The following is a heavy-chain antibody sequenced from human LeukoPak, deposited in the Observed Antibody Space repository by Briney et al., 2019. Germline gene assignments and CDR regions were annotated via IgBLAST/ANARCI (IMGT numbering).Heavy chain of an antibody. CDR3: ARGIVVVPAANDYYYCYGMEV. CDR2: ISYDGSN. V-gene: IGHV3-30*01. Sequence: GGSLRLSCSASVFTFRTYTLHWVRQSPGKGLEWVALISYDGSNNADSAKGRFTISRDNSRTTLYLQMNSLRAEDTAMYYCARGIVVVPAANDYYYCYGMEVGGQGTTVTVSS. CDR1: VFTFRTYT. J-gene: IGHJ6*02. D-gene: IGHD2-2*01.